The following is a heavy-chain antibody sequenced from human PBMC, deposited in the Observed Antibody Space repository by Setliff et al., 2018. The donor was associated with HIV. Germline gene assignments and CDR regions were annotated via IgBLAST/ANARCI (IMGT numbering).Heavy chain of an antibody. CDR1: GYNFTDYD. CDR3: ARGTAPRPASVLEFLEWLFPNWFDP. D-gene: IGHD3-3*02. Sequence: ASVKVSCKASGYNFTDYDINWVQQATGQGLEWMGWMNPNNGNTGYAEKFQGRVTMTRDTPISTAYMELSSLRSDDTAVYYCARGTAPRPASVLEFLEWLFPNWFDPWGQGTRVTVS. V-gene: IGHV1-8*02. J-gene: IGHJ5*02. CDR2: MNPNNGNT.